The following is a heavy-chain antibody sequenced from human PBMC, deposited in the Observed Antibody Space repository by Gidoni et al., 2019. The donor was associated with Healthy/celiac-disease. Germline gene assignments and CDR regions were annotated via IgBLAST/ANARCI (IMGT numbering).Heavy chain of an antibody. D-gene: IGHD6-19*01. CDR2: ISSSISYI. CDR3: ARPALYSSGWLGFGWFDP. Sequence: EVQLVESGGGLVKPGGSLRLSCAASGFTFSSYRLNWVRQAPGKGLEWVSSISSSISYIYYADSVKDRFTISRDNAKNSLYLQMNSLRAEDTAVYYCARPALYSSGWLGFGWFDPWGQGTLVTVSS. V-gene: IGHV3-21*01. CDR1: GFTFSSYR. J-gene: IGHJ5*02.